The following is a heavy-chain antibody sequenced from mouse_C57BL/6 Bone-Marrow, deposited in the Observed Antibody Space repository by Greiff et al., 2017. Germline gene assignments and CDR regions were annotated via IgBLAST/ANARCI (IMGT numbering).Heavy chain of an antibody. CDR1: GYTFTSYG. Sequence: QVQLQQSGAELARPGASVKLSCKASGYTFTSYGISWVKQRTGQGLEWIGEIYPRSGNTYYNEKFKGKATLTADKSSSTAYMELRSLTSEDSAVYFCARYYGSSYGFAYGGQGTLVTVSA. J-gene: IGHJ3*01. V-gene: IGHV1-81*01. CDR3: ARYYGSSYGFAY. D-gene: IGHD1-1*01. CDR2: IYPRSGNT.